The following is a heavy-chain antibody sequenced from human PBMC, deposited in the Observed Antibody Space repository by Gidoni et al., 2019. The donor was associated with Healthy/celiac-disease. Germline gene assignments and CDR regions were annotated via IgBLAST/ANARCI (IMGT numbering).Heavy chain of an antibody. CDR3: ARERYRVGSVDTAMAYDY. Sequence: QVQLVQSGAEVKKPEASVTVSCKASGYPFTGYYMHWVRQAPGQGPEWMGWINPNSGGTNYAQKFQGWVTMTRDTSISTAYMELSRLRSDDTAVYYCARERYRVGSVDTAMAYDYWGQGTLVTVSS. CDR2: INPNSGGT. J-gene: IGHJ4*02. CDR1: GYPFTGYY. D-gene: IGHD5-18*01. V-gene: IGHV1-2*04.